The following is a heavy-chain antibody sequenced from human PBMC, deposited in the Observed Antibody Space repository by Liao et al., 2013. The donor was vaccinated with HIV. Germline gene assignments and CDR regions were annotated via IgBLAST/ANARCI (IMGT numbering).Heavy chain of an antibody. CDR1: GGSFSGYY. CDR3: ARAAGTVGAIGCLLDIV. Sequence: QVQLQQWGAGLLKPSETLSLTCAVYGGSFSGYYWSWIRQPPGKGLEWIGEINHSGSTNYNPSLKSRVTISVDTSKNQFSLKLSSVTAADTAVYYCARAAGTVGAIGCLLDIVGDQGT. D-gene: IGHD1-26*01. CDR2: INHSGST. J-gene: IGHJ3*01. V-gene: IGHV4-34*01.